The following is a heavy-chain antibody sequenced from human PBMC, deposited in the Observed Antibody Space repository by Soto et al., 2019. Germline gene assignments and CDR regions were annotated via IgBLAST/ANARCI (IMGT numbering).Heavy chain of an antibody. D-gene: IGHD2-2*01. Sequence: EVQLVESGGGLVHPGGSLRLSCAASGFIFSSYWMSWVRQAPGKGLEWVASINQDGSEKYSVASVKGRVTISRDDAKNTLFLQMNSLRAEDTAVYYCARGNGYCSSTSCQPFDYWGQGALVTVSS. CDR3: ARGNGYCSSTSCQPFDY. CDR1: GFIFSSYW. CDR2: INQDGSEK. V-gene: IGHV3-7*01. J-gene: IGHJ4*02.